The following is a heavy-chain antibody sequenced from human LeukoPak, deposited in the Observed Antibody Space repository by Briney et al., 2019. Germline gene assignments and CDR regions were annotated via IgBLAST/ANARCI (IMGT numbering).Heavy chain of an antibody. D-gene: IGHD2-2*03. V-gene: IGHV3-48*04. Sequence: GGSLRLSCAASGFTFSSYSMNWVRQAPGKGLEWVSFISSSSSPIFYADSVKGRFTISRDNAKNSLYLQMNSLRAEDTAVYYCARDGYCSSTSCHFDYWGQGTLVTVSS. CDR1: GFTFSSYS. CDR2: ISSSSSPI. J-gene: IGHJ4*02. CDR3: ARDGYCSSTSCHFDY.